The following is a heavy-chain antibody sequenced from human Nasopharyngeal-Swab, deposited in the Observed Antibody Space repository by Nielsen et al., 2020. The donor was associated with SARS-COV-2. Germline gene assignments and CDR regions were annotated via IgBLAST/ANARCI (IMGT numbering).Heavy chain of an antibody. J-gene: IGHJ6*02. V-gene: IGHV4-39*01. CDR2: IYYSGST. D-gene: IGHD3-3*01. CDR3: ASCRTSITIFGVVIRNGMDV. CDR1: GGSFSSSTYY. Sequence: SETLSLTCTVSGGSFSSSTYYWGWIRQPPGKGREWIGSIYYSGSTYYNPSLKSRVTISVDTSKNQFSLKLSSVTAADTAVYYCASCRTSITIFGVVIRNGMDVWGQGTTVTVSS.